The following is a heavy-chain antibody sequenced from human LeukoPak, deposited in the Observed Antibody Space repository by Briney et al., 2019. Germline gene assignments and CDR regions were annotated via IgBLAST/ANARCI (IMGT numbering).Heavy chain of an antibody. CDR1: GYTLTELS. J-gene: IGHJ4*02. V-gene: IGHV1-24*01. D-gene: IGHD3-9*01. CDR2: FDPEDGET. Sequence: VASVKVSCKVSGYTLTELSMHWVRQVPGKGLEWTGGFDPEDGETIYAQKFQGRVTMTEDTSTDTAYMELSSLRSEDTAVYYCATIHYDILTGYSYCFDYWGQGTLVTVSS. CDR3: ATIHYDILTGYSYCFDY.